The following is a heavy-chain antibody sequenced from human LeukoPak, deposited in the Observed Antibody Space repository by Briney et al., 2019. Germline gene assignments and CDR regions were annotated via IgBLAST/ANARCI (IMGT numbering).Heavy chain of an antibody. CDR2: IYYSGST. V-gene: IGHV4-59*01. D-gene: IGHD3-16*02. Sequence: SETLSLTCTVSGGSISSYYWSWIRQPPGKGLEWIGYIYYSGSTNYNPSLKSRVTISIDTSKNQFSLKLSSVTAADTAVYYCARDFREGSYYFDYWGQGTLVTVSS. CDR1: GGSISSYY. CDR3: ARDFREGSYYFDY. J-gene: IGHJ4*02.